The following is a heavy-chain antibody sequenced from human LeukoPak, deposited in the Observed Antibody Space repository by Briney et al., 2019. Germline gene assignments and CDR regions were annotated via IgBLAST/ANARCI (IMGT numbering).Heavy chain of an antibody. Sequence: PGGSLRLSCAASGFTFSDYYMSWIRQAPGKGLEWVSYISSSGSTIYYADSVKGRFTISRDNAKNSLYLQMNSLRAEDTAIYYCARPLRESGYFYFDYWGQGTLVTVSS. D-gene: IGHD3-3*01. CDR1: GFTFSDYY. J-gene: IGHJ4*02. V-gene: IGHV3-11*04. CDR3: ARPLRESGYFYFDY. CDR2: ISSSGSTI.